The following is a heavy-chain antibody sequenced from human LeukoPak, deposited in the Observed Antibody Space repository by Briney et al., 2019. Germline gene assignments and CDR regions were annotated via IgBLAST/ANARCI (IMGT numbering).Heavy chain of an antibody. CDR1: GFTFSTYW. CDR2: IQQDGNEK. D-gene: IGHD1-14*01. CDR3: GREILEPGKTLTY. V-gene: IGHV3-7*01. J-gene: IGHJ4*02. Sequence: PGGSLRLSCAASGFTFSTYWMSWVRQAPGKGLEWVANIQQDGNEKYYVDSVKGRFIISRDNAKNTLYLQMNSLRVEDTAVYYCGREILEPGKTLTYWGQGSLITVSS.